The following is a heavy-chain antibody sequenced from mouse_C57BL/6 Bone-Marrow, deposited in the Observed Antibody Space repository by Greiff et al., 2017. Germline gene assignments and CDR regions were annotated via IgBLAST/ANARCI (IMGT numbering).Heavy chain of an antibody. CDR3: ARGGNYYGSSYWFAY. Sequence: QVQLQQPGAELVRPGSSVKLSCKASGYTFTSYWMHWVKQRPIQGLEWIGNIDPSDSETHYNQKFKDKATLTVDKSSSTAYMQLSSLTSEDSAVYYCARGGNYYGSSYWFAYWGQGTLVTVSA. CDR1: GYTFTSYW. J-gene: IGHJ3*01. CDR2: IDPSDSET. V-gene: IGHV1-52*01. D-gene: IGHD1-1*01.